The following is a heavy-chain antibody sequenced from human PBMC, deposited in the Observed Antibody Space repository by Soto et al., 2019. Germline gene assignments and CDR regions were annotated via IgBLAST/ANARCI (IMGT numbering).Heavy chain of an antibody. CDR3: ARKDYYTSGSPY. CDR2: IYHSGSA. J-gene: IGHJ4*02. V-gene: IGHV4-30-4*01. CDR1: GGSVRSTDYY. D-gene: IGHD3-10*01. Sequence: PSETLSLTCTVSGGSVRSTDYYWSWIRQPPGKGLEWIGYIYHSGSAYYNPSLKSRVTISVDTSKNQFSLKLTSVTAADTAIYYCARKDYYTSGSPYWGQGTLVTVSS.